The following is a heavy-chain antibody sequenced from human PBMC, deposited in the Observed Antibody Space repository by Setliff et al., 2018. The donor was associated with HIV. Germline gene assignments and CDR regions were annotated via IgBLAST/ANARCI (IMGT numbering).Heavy chain of an antibody. Sequence: GASVKVSCKTSGYTFISYGINWVRQAPGQGLEWMGWISPETGNTNYAQRLQGRVTMTTDTSTSTAYMELRSLRSDDTAVYYCARDGGPGSGWGDYSYYYSMDVWGKGTTVTVSS. CDR3: ARDGGPGSGWGDYSYYYSMDV. D-gene: IGHD6-19*01. CDR1: GYTFISYG. J-gene: IGHJ6*04. V-gene: IGHV1-18*01. CDR2: ISPETGNT.